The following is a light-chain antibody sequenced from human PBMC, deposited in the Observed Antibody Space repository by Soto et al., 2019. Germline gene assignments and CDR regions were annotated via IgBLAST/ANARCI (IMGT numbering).Light chain of an antibody. CDR2: AAS. CDR3: QKYNSAPLT. CDR1: QGIAPY. J-gene: IGKJ4*01. Sequence: SSLSASVGDGVTITCRASQGIAPYLAWFQQKPGKVPKLLIYAASTLQSGVPSRFSGSGSGTDFTLTISSLQPEDVATYYCQKYNSAPLTFGGGTKVDIK. V-gene: IGKV1-27*01.